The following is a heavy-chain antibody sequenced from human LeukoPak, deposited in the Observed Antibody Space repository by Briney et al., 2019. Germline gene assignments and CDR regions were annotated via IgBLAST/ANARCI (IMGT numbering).Heavy chain of an antibody. J-gene: IGHJ4*02. Sequence: GGSLRLSCAASGFTFSSYGMDWVRQAPGKGLVWVSRIASDGSSTTYADSVKGRFSISRDNAKNTLYLQMNSLRVEDTAVYYCARGRPHGNDYWGQGTLVTVSS. V-gene: IGHV3-74*01. CDR3: ARGRPHGNDY. D-gene: IGHD4-23*01. CDR1: GFTFSSYG. CDR2: IASDGSST.